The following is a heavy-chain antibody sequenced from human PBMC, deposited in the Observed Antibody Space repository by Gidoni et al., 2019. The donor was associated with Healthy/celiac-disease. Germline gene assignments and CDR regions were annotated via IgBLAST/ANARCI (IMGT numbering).Heavy chain of an antibody. CDR2: IYPGDSDT. CDR1: GYSFTSYW. D-gene: IGHD2-2*01. CDR3: ARGDCSSTSCYVGPRDEGFDY. V-gene: IGHV5-51*03. Sequence: VQLVQSGAEVKKPGESLKISCQGSGYSFTSYWIGWVRQMPGKGLEWMGLIYPGDSDTRSSPSFQDQVTISADKSISTAYLQWSRLKASDTAMYYGARGDCSSTSCYVGPRDEGFDYWGQGTLVTVSS. J-gene: IGHJ4*02.